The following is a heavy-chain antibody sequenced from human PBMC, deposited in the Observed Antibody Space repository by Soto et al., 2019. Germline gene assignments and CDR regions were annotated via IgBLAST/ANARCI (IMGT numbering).Heavy chain of an antibody. CDR2: IYYSGST. CDR1: GGSISSSSYY. Sequence: PSETLSLTCAVYGGSISSSSYYWGGIRQPPGKGLEWIGSIYYSGSTYYNPSLKSRVTISVDTSKNQFSLKLSSVTAADTAVYHCASRPAHGVDYWGQGTLVTVSS. D-gene: IGHD3-10*01. CDR3: ASRPAHGVDY. V-gene: IGHV4-39*01. J-gene: IGHJ4*02.